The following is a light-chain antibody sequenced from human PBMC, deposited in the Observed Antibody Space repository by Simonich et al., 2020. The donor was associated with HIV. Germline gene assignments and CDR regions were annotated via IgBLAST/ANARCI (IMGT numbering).Light chain of an antibody. CDR1: SSNIGSNY. CDR2: RNN. V-gene: IGLV1-47*01. CDR3: AAWDDSLSGNWV. J-gene: IGLJ3*02. Sequence: QSVLTQPPSASGTPGQRVTISCSGSSSNIGSNYVYWYQQLPGTAPTLLIYRNNQRPSGVPDRFSGSKSGTSASLAISGLRSEDEADYDCAAWDDSLSGNWVFGGGTKLTVL.